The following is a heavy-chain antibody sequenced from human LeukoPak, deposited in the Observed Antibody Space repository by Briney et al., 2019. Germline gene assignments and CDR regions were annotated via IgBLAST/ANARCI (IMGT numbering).Heavy chain of an antibody. V-gene: IGHV1-18*01. J-gene: IGHJ3*02. CDR2: ITAANGNT. CDR3: ARDLARGYSYGYNAFDI. Sequence: ASVKVSCKASGCNFNTYGIGWVRQAPRQGLEWMGWITAANGNTNYAQKVQGRVTMTTDTSTSTAYMELRSLRSDDTAVYFCARDLARGYSYGYNAFDIWGQGTMVTVSS. CDR1: GCNFNTYG. D-gene: IGHD5-18*01.